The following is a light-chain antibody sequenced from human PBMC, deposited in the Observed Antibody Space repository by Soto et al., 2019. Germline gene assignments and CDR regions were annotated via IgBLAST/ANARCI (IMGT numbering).Light chain of an antibody. CDR2: GTS. CDR1: PSVSSN. J-gene: IGKJ1*01. Sequence: EIVMTQSPATLSVSPGERATLSCRASPSVSSNVAWYQQKHGQAPRLLIYGTSTRATGIPARFSGSGYGTEFTLTISSLQAEDFAVYYCQQYNNWPPWTFGQGTKVESK. CDR3: QQYNNWPPWT. V-gene: IGKV3-15*01.